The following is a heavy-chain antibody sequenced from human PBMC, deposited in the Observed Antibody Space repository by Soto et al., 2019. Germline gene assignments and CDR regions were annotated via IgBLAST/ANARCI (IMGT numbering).Heavy chain of an antibody. Sequence: PGGSLRLSCEDSGFTFRSYAIHWVRQAPGKGLEWVAVISYDGSNKYYADSVKGRFTISRDNSKNTLYLQMNSLRAEDTAVYYCARDLEGEQWLLPVDVWGQGTTVTVSS. CDR1: GFTFRSYA. J-gene: IGHJ6*02. V-gene: IGHV3-30-3*01. D-gene: IGHD6-19*01. CDR3: ARDLEGEQWLLPVDV. CDR2: ISYDGSNK.